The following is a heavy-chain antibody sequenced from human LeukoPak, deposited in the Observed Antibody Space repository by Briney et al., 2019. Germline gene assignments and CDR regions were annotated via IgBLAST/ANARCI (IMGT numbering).Heavy chain of an antibody. V-gene: IGHV4-4*02. D-gene: IGHD6-13*01. CDR1: GGSVSSSNW. CDR2: MYYSGSA. J-gene: IGHJ4*02. Sequence: SGTLSLTCAVSGGSVSSSNWWSWVRQPPRKGLEWIGSMYYSGSAYYNPSLKSRVTISVDTSESQFSLNLSSVTAADAAIYFCARVRAAAVPYYFDYWGQGTLVTVSS. CDR3: ARVRAAAVPYYFDY.